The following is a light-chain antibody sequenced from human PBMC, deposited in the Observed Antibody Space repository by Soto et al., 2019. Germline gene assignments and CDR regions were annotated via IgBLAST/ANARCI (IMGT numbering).Light chain of an antibody. CDR2: GNS. CDR3: QSYDSSLSGWV. V-gene: IGLV1-40*01. CDR1: RSNIGAGYD. Sequence: QSVLTPPPSVSGAPGQRVTLSCTGSRSNIGAGYDVHWYQQLPGTAPKLLIYGNSNRPSGVPDRFSGSKSGTSASLAITGLQAEDEADYYCQSYDSSLSGWVFGGGTKLTVL. J-gene: IGLJ3*02.